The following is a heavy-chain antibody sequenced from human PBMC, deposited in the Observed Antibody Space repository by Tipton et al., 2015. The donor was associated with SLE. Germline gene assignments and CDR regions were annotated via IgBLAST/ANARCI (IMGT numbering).Heavy chain of an antibody. J-gene: IGHJ1*01. CDR2: IYYSGST. CDR1: GGSISSGDYY. V-gene: IGHV4-30-4*01. Sequence: LRLSCTVSGGSISSGDYYWSWIRQPPGKGLEWIGYIYYSGSTYYNPSLKSRVTISVDTSKNQFSLKLSSVTAADTAVYYCARGDCSGGSCYLYFQHWGQGTLVTVSS. D-gene: IGHD2-15*01. CDR3: ARGDCSGGSCYLYFQH.